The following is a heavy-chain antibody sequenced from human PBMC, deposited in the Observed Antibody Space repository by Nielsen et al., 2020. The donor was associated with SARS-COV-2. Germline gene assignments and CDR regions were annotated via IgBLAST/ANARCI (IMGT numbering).Heavy chain of an antibody. CDR3: ARDIGITGTTS. J-gene: IGHJ4*02. Sequence: GGSLRLSCAASGFTFSNYSMNWVRQAPGKGLEWVSYISSSSSTIYYADSVKGRFTISRDNAKNSLYLQMNSLRAEDTAVYYCARDIGITGTTSWGQGTLVTVSS. D-gene: IGHD1-7*01. V-gene: IGHV3-48*01. CDR1: GFTFSNYS. CDR2: ISSSSSTI.